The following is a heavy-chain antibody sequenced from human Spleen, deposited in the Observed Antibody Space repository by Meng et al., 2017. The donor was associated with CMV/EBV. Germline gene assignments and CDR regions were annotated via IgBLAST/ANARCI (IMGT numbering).Heavy chain of an antibody. Sequence: EVQLVESGXGLVQPXGSLRLSCAASGFTVSSNYMSWVRQAPGKGLEWVSVIYSGGSTYYADSVKGRFTISRDNSKNTLYLQMNSLRAEDTAVYYCARDVVADYWGQGTLVTVSS. CDR2: IYSGGST. J-gene: IGHJ4*02. CDR1: GFTVSSNY. V-gene: IGHV3-66*01. CDR3: ARDVVADY. D-gene: IGHD2-15*01.